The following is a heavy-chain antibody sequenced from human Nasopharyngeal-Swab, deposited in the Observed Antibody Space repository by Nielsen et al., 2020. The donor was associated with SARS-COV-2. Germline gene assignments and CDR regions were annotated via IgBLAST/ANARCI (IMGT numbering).Heavy chain of an antibody. Sequence: SETLSLTCTVSGGSISSSSYYWGWIRQPPGKGLEWIGSIYYSGSTYYNPSLKSRVTISVDTSKNQFSLKLSSVTAADTAVYYCARPDYDASFQHWGQGTLVTVSS. V-gene: IGHV4-39*01. CDR1: GGSISSSSYY. CDR3: ARPDYDASFQH. D-gene: IGHD3-22*01. J-gene: IGHJ1*01. CDR2: IYYSGST.